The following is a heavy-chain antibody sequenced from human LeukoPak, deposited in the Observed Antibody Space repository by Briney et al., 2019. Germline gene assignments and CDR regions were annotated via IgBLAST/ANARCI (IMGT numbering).Heavy chain of an antibody. CDR2: TYYRSKWYN. V-gene: IGHV6-1*01. Sequence: SQTLSLTCAISGDSVSSNSAAWNWIRQSPSRGLEWLGRTYYRSKWYNDYAVSVKSRITINPDTSKNQFSLQLNSVTAADTAVYYCARVGYSYGILAWDYFDYWGQGALVTVSS. D-gene: IGHD5-18*01. J-gene: IGHJ4*02. CDR1: GDSVSSNSAA. CDR3: ARVGYSYGILAWDYFDY.